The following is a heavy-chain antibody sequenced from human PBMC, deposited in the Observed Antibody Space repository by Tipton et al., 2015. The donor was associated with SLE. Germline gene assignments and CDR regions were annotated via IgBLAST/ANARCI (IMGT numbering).Heavy chain of an antibody. CDR2: IYYSGST. CDR1: GGSISSHY. Sequence: TLSLTCTVSGGSISSHYWSWIRQPPGKGLEWIGYIYYSGSTNYNPSLKSQVTISVDTSKNKFSLKLSSVTAADTAVYYCASLGERDYWGQGTLVTVSS. D-gene: IGHD3-16*01. J-gene: IGHJ4*02. V-gene: IGHV4-59*11. CDR3: ASLGERDY.